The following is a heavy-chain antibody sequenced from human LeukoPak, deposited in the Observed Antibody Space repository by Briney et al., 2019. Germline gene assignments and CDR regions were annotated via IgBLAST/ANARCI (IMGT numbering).Heavy chain of an antibody. D-gene: IGHD3-16*01. CDR1: GFTFSSYG. J-gene: IGHJ4*02. CDR3: ARAWSRGNYFDY. V-gene: IGHV3-33*01. Sequence: GGSLRLSCAASGFTFSSYGMHWVRQAPGKGLEWVAVIWYDGSNKYYADSVKGGFTISRDNSKNTLYLQMNSLRAEDTAVYYCARAWSRGNYFDYWGQGTLVTVSS. CDR2: IWYDGSNK.